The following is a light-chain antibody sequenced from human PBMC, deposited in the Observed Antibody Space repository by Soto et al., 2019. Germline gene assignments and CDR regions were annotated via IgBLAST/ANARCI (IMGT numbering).Light chain of an antibody. CDR2: AAS. Sequence: DRFSSPCLASQGISNWLAWLQHKPGKAPKLLIYAASYLQSGVPSRFSGGGSGTDFTLTISSLQPEDFATYYCQQGYSTPPITFGQGTRLEIK. CDR1: QGISNW. CDR3: QQGYSTPPIT. J-gene: IGKJ5*01. V-gene: IGKV1-12*01.